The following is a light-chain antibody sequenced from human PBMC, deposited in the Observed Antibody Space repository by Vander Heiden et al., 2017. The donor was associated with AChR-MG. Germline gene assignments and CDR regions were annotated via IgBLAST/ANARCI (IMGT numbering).Light chain of an antibody. V-gene: IGLV3-21*04. CDR2: YDT. CDR3: QVWDRSSDHWV. Sequence: SSVLTQPPSVSVAPGPTATITCGGNEIGSKSVHWYQQQPGQAPALVIYYDTDRPSGIPERFSGSNSGITATLTISRLEAGDEADYYCQVWDRSSDHWVFGGGTKLTVL. J-gene: IGLJ3*02. CDR1: EIGSKS.